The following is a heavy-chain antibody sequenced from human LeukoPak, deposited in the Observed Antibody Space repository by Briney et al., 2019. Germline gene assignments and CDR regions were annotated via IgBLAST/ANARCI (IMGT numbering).Heavy chain of an antibody. D-gene: IGHD4-17*01. Sequence: GESLKISCKGSGYRFTTYWIGWVRQMPGKGLEWMGIIYPADSESRYSPSFQGQVTISADKSISTAYLHWSSLKASDTAMYYCARGTTVTYFDYWGQGTLVTVSS. CDR2: IYPADSES. CDR1: GYRFTTYW. V-gene: IGHV5-51*01. J-gene: IGHJ4*02. CDR3: ARGTTVTYFDY.